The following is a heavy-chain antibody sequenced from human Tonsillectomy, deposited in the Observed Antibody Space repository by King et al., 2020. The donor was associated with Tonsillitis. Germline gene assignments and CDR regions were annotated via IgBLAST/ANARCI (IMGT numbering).Heavy chain of an antibody. Sequence: QLVQSGAEVKKPGSSVKVSCKASGGTFTSYAIGWVRQAPGQGLEWMGRIIPILNITKYAQKFQGRVTITADKSTSTAYMELSSLRSADTAVYFCARDSNDDYIRGEDYWGQGTLVTVSS. CDR3: ARDSNDDYIRGEDY. D-gene: IGHD3-16*01. J-gene: IGHJ4*02. V-gene: IGHV1-69*09. CDR2: IIPILNIT. CDR1: GGTFTSYA.